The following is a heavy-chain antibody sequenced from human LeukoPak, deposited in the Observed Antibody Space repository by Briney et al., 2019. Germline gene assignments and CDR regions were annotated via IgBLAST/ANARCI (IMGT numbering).Heavy chain of an antibody. Sequence: AAVKVSFKASGYTFSGHYMHWVRQAPVQGLEWMGWINPNSGGTNNSQKLQVRVTMTRDTYISAADMELSRLRSDDRAVYYCARDHYGGNYEFNYWGQGTLVSVSS. V-gene: IGHV1-2*02. CDR3: ARDHYGGNYEFNY. CDR1: GYTFSGHY. D-gene: IGHD4-23*01. J-gene: IGHJ4*02. CDR2: INPNSGGT.